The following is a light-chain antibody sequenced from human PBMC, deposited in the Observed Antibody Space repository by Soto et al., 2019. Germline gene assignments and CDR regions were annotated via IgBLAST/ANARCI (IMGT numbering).Light chain of an antibody. V-gene: IGKV2D-30*01. Sequence: DVVMTQSPLSLPVTLGQPASISCRSSQSLVYSDGNTYLNWFQQRPGRSPRRLIYNVSNWDSGVPDRFIGCGPGTDFALQSSRVEAEDVGFSDLMQGAPAYSVGQGTKLDI. J-gene: IGKJ2*03. CDR2: NVS. CDR1: QSLVYSDGNTY. CDR3: MQGAPAYS.